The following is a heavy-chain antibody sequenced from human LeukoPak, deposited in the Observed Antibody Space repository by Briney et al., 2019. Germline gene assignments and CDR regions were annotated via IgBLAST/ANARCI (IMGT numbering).Heavy chain of an antibody. J-gene: IGHJ4*02. CDR2: ISYDGSNK. V-gene: IGHV3-30-3*01. Sequence: GGSLRLSCAASGFTFSSYAMHWVRQAPGKGLEWVAVISYDGSNKYYADSVRGRFTISRDNSKNTLYLQMNSLRAEDTAVYYCARCDYFDYWGQGTLVTVSS. CDR3: ARCDYFDY. CDR1: GFTFSSYA.